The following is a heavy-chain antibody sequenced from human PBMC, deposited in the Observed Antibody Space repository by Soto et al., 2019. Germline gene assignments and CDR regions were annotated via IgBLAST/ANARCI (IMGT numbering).Heavy chain of an antibody. J-gene: IGHJ6*02. CDR1: GLTFSSCA. CDR2: IIDSGGST. D-gene: IGHD1-26*01. CDR3: GKGRSYYYYYGVDV. Sequence: GGSLRLSCAASGLTFSSCAMGWFRQAPGKGLEWVSDIIDSGGSTYYADSVKGRFTISRDNSKSTLYLQMNSLRAEDTAVYYCGKGRSYYYYYGVDVWGQGTTVTVSS. V-gene: IGHV3-23*01.